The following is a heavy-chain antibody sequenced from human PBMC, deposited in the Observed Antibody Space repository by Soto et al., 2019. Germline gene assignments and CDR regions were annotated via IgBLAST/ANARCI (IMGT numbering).Heavy chain of an antibody. J-gene: IGHJ4*02. CDR1: GFTLSDFH. CDR3: AREYGRLDF. V-gene: IGHV3-11*06. D-gene: IGHD4-17*01. CDR2: ISGGSGYT. Sequence: QVQLVESGGGLVKPGGSLRLSCGASGFTLSDFHMSWIRQAPGKGLEWVSDISGGSGYTKYADPVKGRFTISRDSAKNSLYLQMNSLRAEDTAVYYCAREYGRLDFWGQGTLVTVSS.